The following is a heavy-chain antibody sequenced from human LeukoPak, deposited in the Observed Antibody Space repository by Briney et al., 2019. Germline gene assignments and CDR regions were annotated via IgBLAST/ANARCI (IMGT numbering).Heavy chain of an antibody. CDR1: GFTFSSYA. D-gene: IGHD6-6*01. J-gene: IGHJ6*02. V-gene: IGHV3-23*01. CDR3: ARGYSSSSGHGMDV. Sequence: GGSLRLSCAASGFTFSSYAMSWVRQAPGKGLEWVSAISGSGGSTYYADSVKGRFTISRDNAKNTLYLQMNSLRAEDTAMYYCARGYSSSSGHGMDVWGQGTTVTVSS. CDR2: ISGSGGST.